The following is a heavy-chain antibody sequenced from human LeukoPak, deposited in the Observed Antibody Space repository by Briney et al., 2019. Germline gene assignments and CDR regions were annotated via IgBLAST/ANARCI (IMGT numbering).Heavy chain of an antibody. J-gene: IGHJ4*02. Sequence: GGSLRLSCAASGFTFSSYGMHWVRQAPGKGLEWVAVISYDGSNKYYADSVRGRFTVSRDNSKNTLYLQMNSLRAEDTAVYYCAKRGSSTVTSLYWGQGTLVTVSS. CDR1: GFTFSSYG. D-gene: IGHD4-17*01. CDR2: ISYDGSNK. CDR3: AKRGSSTVTSLY. V-gene: IGHV3-30*18.